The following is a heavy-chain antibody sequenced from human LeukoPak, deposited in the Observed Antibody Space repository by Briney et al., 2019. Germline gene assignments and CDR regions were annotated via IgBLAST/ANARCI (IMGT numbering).Heavy chain of an antibody. CDR3: ARSVRSSGSNRVWFDP. D-gene: IGHD3-10*01. V-gene: IGHV4-30-2*01. CDR1: GGSISSGGYS. Sequence: SETLSLTCAVSGGSISSGGYSWSWIRQPPGKGLEWIGYIYHSGSTYYNPSLKSRVTISVDRSKNQFSLKLSSVTAADTAVYYCARSVRSSGSNRVWFDPWGQGTLVTVSS. J-gene: IGHJ5*02. CDR2: IYHSGST.